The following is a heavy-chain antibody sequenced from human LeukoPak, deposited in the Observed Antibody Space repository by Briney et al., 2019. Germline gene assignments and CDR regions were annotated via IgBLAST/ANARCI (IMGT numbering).Heavy chain of an antibody. CDR1: GGSFSGYY. CDR2: INHSGST. CDR3: ASLYYYDSSGYSDAFDI. D-gene: IGHD3-22*01. V-gene: IGHV4-34*01. Sequence: SETLSLTCAVYGGSFSGYYWSWIRQPPGKGLEWIGEINHSGSTNYNPSLKSRVTISVDTSKNQFPLKLSSVTAADTAVYYCASLYYYDSSGYSDAFDIWGQGTMVTVSS. J-gene: IGHJ3*02.